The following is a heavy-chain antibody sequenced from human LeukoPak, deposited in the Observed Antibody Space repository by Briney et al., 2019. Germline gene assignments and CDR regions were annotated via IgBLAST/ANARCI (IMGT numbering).Heavy chain of an antibody. D-gene: IGHD2-2*01. J-gene: IGHJ5*02. CDR1: GGSFSGYY. V-gene: IGHV4-34*01. CDR2: INHSGST. Sequence: ETLSLTCAVYGGSFSGYYWSWIRQPPGKGLEWIGEINHSGSTNYNPSLKSRVTISVDTSKNQFSLKLSSVTAADTAVYYCARVFVVVPAASSWFDPWGQGTLVTVSS. CDR3: ARVFVVVPAASSWFDP.